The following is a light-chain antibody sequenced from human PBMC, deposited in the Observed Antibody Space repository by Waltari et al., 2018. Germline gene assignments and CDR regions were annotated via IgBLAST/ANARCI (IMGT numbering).Light chain of an antibody. Sequence: RATLSCRASQSVRNNLVWYQQKPGQAPRLLIYGASTRVTGIPARFSGSGSGTEFTLTISSLQSEDFAVYYCQQYNNWPPWTFGQGTKVEIK. CDR1: QSVRNN. J-gene: IGKJ1*01. V-gene: IGKV3-15*01. CDR2: GAS. CDR3: QQYNNWPPWT.